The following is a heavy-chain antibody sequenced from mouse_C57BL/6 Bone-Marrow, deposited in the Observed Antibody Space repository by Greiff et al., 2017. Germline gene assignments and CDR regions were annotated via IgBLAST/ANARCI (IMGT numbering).Heavy chain of an antibody. CDR3: ARCSSSYHVLALDN. J-gene: IGHJ2*01. Sequence: VQLQQSGPELVKPGASVKIPCKASGYTFTDYNIDWVKQSHGKSLEWIGDINPNNGGTIYNQKFKGKATLTVAKSSSTAYMELRSLTSEDTAVYYCARCSSSYHVLALDNWGQGNTRTVSS. V-gene: IGHV1-18*01. CDR1: GYTFTDYN. CDR2: INPNNGGT. D-gene: IGHD1-1*01.